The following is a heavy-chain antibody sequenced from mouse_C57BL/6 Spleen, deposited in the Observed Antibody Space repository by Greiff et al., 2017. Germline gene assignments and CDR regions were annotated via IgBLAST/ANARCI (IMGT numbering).Heavy chain of an antibody. V-gene: IGHV14-2*01. D-gene: IGHD2-3*01. CDR3: VMNDGTAWFAY. CDR2: IDPEDGET. Sequence: EVKLMESGAELVKPGASVKLSCTASGFNIKDYYMHWVKQRTEQGLEWIGRIDPEDGETKYAPKFQGKATITADTSSNTAYLQLSSLTSEDTAVYYCVMNDGTAWFAYWGQGTLVTVSA. J-gene: IGHJ3*01. CDR1: GFNIKDYY.